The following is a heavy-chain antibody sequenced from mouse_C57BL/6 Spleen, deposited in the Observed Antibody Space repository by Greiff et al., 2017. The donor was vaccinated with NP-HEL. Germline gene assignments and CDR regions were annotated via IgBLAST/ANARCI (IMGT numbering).Heavy chain of an antibody. D-gene: IGHD2-4*01. V-gene: IGHV1-52*01. J-gene: IGHJ3*01. Sequence: QVQLQQSGAELVRPGSSVKLSCKASGYTFTSYWLHWVKQRPIQGLEWIGNIDPSDSETHYNQKFKDKATLTVDKSSSTAYMQLSSLTSEDSAVYYCARGAYDYDGAYWGQGTLVTVSA. CDR3: ARGAYDYDGAY. CDR2: IDPSDSET. CDR1: GYTFTSYW.